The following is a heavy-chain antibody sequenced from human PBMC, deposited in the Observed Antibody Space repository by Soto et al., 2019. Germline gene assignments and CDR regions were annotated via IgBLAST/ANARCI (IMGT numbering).Heavy chain of an antibody. CDR2: INPDTGNT. D-gene: IGHD5-18*01. Sequence: QVQLVQSGAELKKPGASVNISCTASGFTFSDNLINWVRQVPGQGLEWMGRINPDTGNTRYSETFQGRVTISRHPSASIAYLELSGLENEDTALYFCARDIQSVGPRANDAFDVWGQGTMITVSS. J-gene: IGHJ3*01. CDR1: GFTFSDNL. CDR3: ARDIQSVGPRANDAFDV. V-gene: IGHV1-3*01.